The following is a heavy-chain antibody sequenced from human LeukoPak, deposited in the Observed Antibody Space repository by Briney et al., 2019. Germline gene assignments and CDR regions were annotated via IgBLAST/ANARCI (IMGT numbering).Heavy chain of an antibody. CDR3: AKTYCGGDCYSRALAFDI. CDR1: GFTFSSYS. J-gene: IGHJ3*02. V-gene: IGHV3-43*02. D-gene: IGHD2-21*02. CDR2: ISGDGGST. Sequence: GGSLRLSCAASGFTFSSYSMNWVRQAPGKGLEWVSLISGDGGSTYYADSVKGRFTISRDNSKNSLYLQMNSLRTEDTALYYCAKTYCGGDCYSRALAFDIWGQGTMVTVSS.